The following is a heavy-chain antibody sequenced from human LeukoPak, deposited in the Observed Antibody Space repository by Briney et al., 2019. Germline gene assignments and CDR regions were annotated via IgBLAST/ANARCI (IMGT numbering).Heavy chain of an antibody. CDR1: GFTFSSYS. CDR3: AKDRGSGSYYGYYFDY. Sequence: GGSLRLSCAASGFTFSSYSMNWVRQAPGKGLEWVSAISGSGGSTHYADSVKGRFTISRDNSKNTLYLQMNSLRAEDTAVYYCAKDRGSGSYYGYYFDYWGQGTLVTVSS. D-gene: IGHD1-26*01. V-gene: IGHV3-23*01. J-gene: IGHJ4*02. CDR2: ISGSGGST.